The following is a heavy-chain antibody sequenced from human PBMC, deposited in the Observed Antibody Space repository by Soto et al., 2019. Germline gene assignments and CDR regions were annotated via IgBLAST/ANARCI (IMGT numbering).Heavy chain of an antibody. CDR2: ISWNSGTI. CDR1: GFIFDDYA. Sequence: SLKISCAASGFIFDDYAMHWVRQAPGKGLEWVSSISWNSGTIVYADSVKGRFTASRDNAKNTLYLQINSLRAEDTAMYFCARGALRAYYLDYWGQGALVTVSS. J-gene: IGHJ4*02. D-gene: IGHD3-10*01. V-gene: IGHV3-9*01. CDR3: ARGALRAYYLDY.